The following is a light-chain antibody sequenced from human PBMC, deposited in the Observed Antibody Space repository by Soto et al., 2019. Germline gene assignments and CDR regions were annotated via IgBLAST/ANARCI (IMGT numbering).Light chain of an antibody. CDR1: SSDVGAYDY. CDR2: DVS. Sequence: SALTQPRSVSGSPGQSVTISCTGTSSDVGAYDYVSWYQHHPGKAPKVTIYDVSKRPSGVPDRFSGSKSGNTASLTISGLQADDEADYYCSSFVGPYTYVFGTGTKVTVL. V-gene: IGLV2-11*01. CDR3: SSFVGPYTYV. J-gene: IGLJ1*01.